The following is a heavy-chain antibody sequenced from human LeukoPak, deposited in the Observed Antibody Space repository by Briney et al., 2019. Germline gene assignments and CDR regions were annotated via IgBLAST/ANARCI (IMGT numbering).Heavy chain of an antibody. D-gene: IGHD5-12*01. V-gene: IGHV6-1*01. CDR3: ARDGAHQPGGYGDYYFDY. Sequence: SQTLSLTCAISGDSVSSNSAAWNWIRQSPSRGLEWLGRTYYRSKWYNDYAVSVKSRITINPDTSKNQFSLQLNSVTPEDTAVYYCARDGAHQPGGYGDYYFDYWGPGTLVTVSS. CDR2: TYYRSKWYN. CDR1: GDSVSSNSAA. J-gene: IGHJ4*02.